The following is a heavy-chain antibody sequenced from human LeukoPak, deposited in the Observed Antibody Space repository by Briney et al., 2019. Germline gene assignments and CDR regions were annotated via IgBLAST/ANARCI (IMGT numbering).Heavy chain of an antibody. V-gene: IGHV1-69*04. J-gene: IGHJ6*03. Sequence: SVNVSFKAAGGTFSSYTNSWGRQAPGPGLEWMGRIIPILGIANNAQKFQGRVTITADKSTSTAYMELSSLRSEDTAVYYCARDSLVPAATNYYYYYMDVWGKGTTVTVSS. CDR1: GGTFSSYT. CDR2: IIPILGIA. CDR3: ARDSLVPAATNYYYYYMDV. D-gene: IGHD2-2*01.